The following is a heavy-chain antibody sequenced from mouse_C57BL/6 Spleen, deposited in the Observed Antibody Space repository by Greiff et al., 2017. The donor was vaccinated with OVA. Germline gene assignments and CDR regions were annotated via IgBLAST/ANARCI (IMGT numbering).Heavy chain of an antibody. V-gene: IGHV1-26*01. J-gene: IGHJ3*01. CDR3: ARSDYYGSRGWFAY. CDR1: GYTFTDYY. CDR2: INPNNGGT. D-gene: IGHD1-1*01. Sequence: EVQLQQSGPELVKPGASVKISCKASGYTFTDYYMNWVKQSHGKSLEWIGDINPNNGGTSYNQKFKGKATLTVDKSSSTAYMELRSLTSEDSAVYYCARSDYYGSRGWFAYWGQGTLVTVSA.